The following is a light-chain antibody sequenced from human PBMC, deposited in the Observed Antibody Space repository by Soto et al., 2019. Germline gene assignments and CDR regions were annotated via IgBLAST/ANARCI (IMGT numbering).Light chain of an antibody. CDR1: NSNIGAGYD. CDR2: DNN. Sequence: QSVLTQPPSVSGAPGQRVTISCTGSNSNIGAGYDVHWYQQLPGTAPKLLISDNNDRPSGVPDRFSGSKSGTSASLAITGLQAEDEADYYCQSYDNRLSSSVFGGGTKLTVL. V-gene: IGLV1-40*01. CDR3: QSYDNRLSSSV. J-gene: IGLJ2*01.